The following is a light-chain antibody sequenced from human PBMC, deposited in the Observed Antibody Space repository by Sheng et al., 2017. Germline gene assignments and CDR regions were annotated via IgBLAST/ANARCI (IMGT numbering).Light chain of an antibody. CDR1: QSISSW. CDR2: KAS. CDR3: QQYHSFSWT. J-gene: IGKJ1*01. Sequence: DIQMTQSPSTLSASVGDRVTITCRASQSISSWLAWYQQKPGKAPNLLIYKASSLESGVPSRFSGSGSGTEFTLTISSLQPDDFAIYYCQQYHSFSWTFGQGTKVEIK. V-gene: IGKV1-5*03.